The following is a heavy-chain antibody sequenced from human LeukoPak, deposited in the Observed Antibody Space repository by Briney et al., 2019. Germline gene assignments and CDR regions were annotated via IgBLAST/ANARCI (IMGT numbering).Heavy chain of an antibody. CDR1: GFTFSSYA. D-gene: IGHD3-10*01. CDR3: AKVMTRTMVRGVPPSDY. J-gene: IGHJ4*02. Sequence: GGSLRLSCAASGFTFSSYAMSWVRQAPGEGLEWGSAISGSGGSTYYADSVKGRFTISRDNSKNTLYLQMNSLRAEDTAVYYCAKVMTRTMVRGVPPSDYWGQGTLVTVSS. CDR2: ISGSGGST. V-gene: IGHV3-23*01.